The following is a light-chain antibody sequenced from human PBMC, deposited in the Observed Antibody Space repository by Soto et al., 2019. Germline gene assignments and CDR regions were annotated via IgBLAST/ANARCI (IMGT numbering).Light chain of an antibody. V-gene: IGKV4-1*01. CDR2: WAS. CDR3: QQYYRTPPT. CDR1: QSVLYSSNNKNY. J-gene: IGKJ1*01. Sequence: DIVMTQSPDSLAVSLGERATINCKSSQSVLYSSNNKNYLTWYQQKQGQPPKLLIYWASTRESGVPDRFSGSGYGTDFTLTISSLQAEDVAVYYCQQYYRTPPTFGQGPKVEIK.